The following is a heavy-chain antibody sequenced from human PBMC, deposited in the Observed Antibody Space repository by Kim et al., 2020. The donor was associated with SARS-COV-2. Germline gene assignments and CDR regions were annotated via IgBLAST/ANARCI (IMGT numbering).Heavy chain of an antibody. Sequence: SETLSLTCTVSGGSISSYYWSWIRQPPGKGLEWIGYIYYSGSTNYNPSLKSRVTISVDTSKNQFSLKLSSVTAADTAVYYCARAERDDFWSGYYSDYYYGMDVWGQETTVTVSS. D-gene: IGHD3-3*01. V-gene: IGHV4-59*01. CDR3: ARAERDDFWSGYYSDYYYGMDV. J-gene: IGHJ6*02. CDR1: GGSISSYY. CDR2: IYYSGST.